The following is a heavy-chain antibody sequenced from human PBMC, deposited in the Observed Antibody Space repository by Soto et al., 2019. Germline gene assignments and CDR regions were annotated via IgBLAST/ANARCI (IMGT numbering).Heavy chain of an antibody. CDR2: IYYSGST. D-gene: IGHD5-18*01. CDR1: GGSISSYY. J-gene: IGHJ6*02. V-gene: IGHV4-59*12. CDR3: ARAPDTAMVDYYYGMDV. Sequence: SETLSLTCTVSGGSISSYYWSWIRQPPGKGLEWIGYIYYSGSTGYADSVKGRFTISRDNAKNSLYLQMNSLRAEDTALYYCARAPDTAMVDYYYGMDVWGQGTTVTVSS.